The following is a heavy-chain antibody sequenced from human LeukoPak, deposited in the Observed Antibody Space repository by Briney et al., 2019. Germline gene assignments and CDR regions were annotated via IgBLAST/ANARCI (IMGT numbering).Heavy chain of an antibody. Sequence: PSETLSLTCTVSGGSISSYYWSWIRQPAGKGLEWIGRIYSSGSTNYNPSLKSRVTMSVDTSKNQFSLKLSSVTAADTAVYYCARDLGFVTMVRGVKENWFDPWGQGTLVTVSS. CDR2: IYSSGST. CDR1: GGSISSYY. V-gene: IGHV4-4*07. J-gene: IGHJ5*02. D-gene: IGHD3-10*01. CDR3: ARDLGFVTMVRGVKENWFDP.